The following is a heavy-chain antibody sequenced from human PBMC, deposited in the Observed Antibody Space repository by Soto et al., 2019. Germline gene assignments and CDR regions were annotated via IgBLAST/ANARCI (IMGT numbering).Heavy chain of an antibody. D-gene: IGHD5-12*01. J-gene: IGHJ4*02. Sequence: EVPLVESGGDLVQPGGSLRLSCAASGFAFSGYWMSWVRQAPGKGLEGVANIKQDGSEKYYVDSVKGRFTISRDNAKTSLYLQMNSLRVEDTAVYYSARATSVDAYWGQGTLVTVSS. V-gene: IGHV3-7*01. CDR3: ARATSVDAY. CDR1: GFAFSGYW. CDR2: IKQDGSEK.